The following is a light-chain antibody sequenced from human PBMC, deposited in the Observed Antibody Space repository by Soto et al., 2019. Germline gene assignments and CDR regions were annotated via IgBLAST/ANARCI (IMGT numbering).Light chain of an antibody. CDR3: QQYGSSLIT. CDR1: QSVSSN. CDR2: GAS. J-gene: IGKJ5*01. Sequence: EMVITQSPATLSVSPGERATLSCRASQSVSSNLAWYQQKPGQAPRLLIYGASSRATGIPDRFSGSGSGTDFTLTISRLEPEDFAVYYCQQYGSSLITFGQGTRLEIK. V-gene: IGKV3-20*01.